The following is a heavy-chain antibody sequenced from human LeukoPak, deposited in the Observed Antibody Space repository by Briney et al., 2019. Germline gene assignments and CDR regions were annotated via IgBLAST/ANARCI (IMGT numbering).Heavy chain of an antibody. J-gene: IGHJ4*02. V-gene: IGHV4-59*11. CDR1: GGSIGSHY. Sequence: PSETLSLTCTVSGGSIGSHYWSWIRQPPGKTLEWIGYIYYSGSTNYNPSLRSRVTISVDSSKNQFSLKLSSVTAADAAVYYCARGSGQWGFDSWGQGTLVTVSS. CDR2: IYYSGST. D-gene: IGHD3-10*01. CDR3: ARGSGQWGFDS.